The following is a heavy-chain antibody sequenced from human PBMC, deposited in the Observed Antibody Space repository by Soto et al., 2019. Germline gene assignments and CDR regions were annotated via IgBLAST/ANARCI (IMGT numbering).Heavy chain of an antibody. CDR3: ARDSAFTVNWFDP. Sequence: ASVKVSCKASGYTFTSYYMHWVRQAPGQGLEWMGIINPSGGSTSYAQKFQGRVTMTTDTSTSTAYMELRSLRSDDTAVYYCARDSAFTVNWFDPWGQGTLVTVSS. V-gene: IGHV1-46*01. CDR2: INPSGGST. J-gene: IGHJ5*02. D-gene: IGHD3-10*01. CDR1: GYTFTSYY.